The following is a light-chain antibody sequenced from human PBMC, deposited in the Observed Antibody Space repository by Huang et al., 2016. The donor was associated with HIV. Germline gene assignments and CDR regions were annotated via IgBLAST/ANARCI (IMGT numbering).Light chain of an antibody. Sequence: EIVLTQSPGTLSLSPGVRATLSCRASQSVSSSDLAWYQQKPGQAPRLLIYGAASRATGVPDRFSGSGSGTDFTLTISRLEPEDFAVYFCQQYDSSPLTFGGGTKVEIK. J-gene: IGKJ4*01. V-gene: IGKV3-20*01. CDR3: QQYDSSPLT. CDR1: QSVSSSD. CDR2: GAA.